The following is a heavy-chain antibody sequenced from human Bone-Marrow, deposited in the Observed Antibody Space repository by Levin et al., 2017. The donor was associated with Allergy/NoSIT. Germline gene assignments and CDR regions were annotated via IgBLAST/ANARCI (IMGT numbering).Heavy chain of an antibody. CDR1: GGSINSGGYS. CDR3: ARGVVVASNAFDF. Sequence: PSETLSLTCAVSGGSINSGGYSWSWIRQPPGTGLEWIGYIYYSGNTYYNPSLKSRVSISVDRSKSQLSLKLKSVTAADTAVYYCARGVVVASNAFDFWGQGTMVTVSS. CDR2: IYYSGNT. D-gene: IGHD2-15*01. J-gene: IGHJ3*01. V-gene: IGHV4-30-2*01.